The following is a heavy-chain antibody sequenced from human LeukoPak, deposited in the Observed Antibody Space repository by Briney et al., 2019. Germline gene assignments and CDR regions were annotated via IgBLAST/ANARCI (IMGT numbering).Heavy chain of an antibody. Sequence: SETLSLTCTVSGGSISTYYWSWIRQPPGKGLEWIGYIYHTGSTKYNPSLKSRVTISVDTSKNQFSLKLSSVTAADTAVYYCARAPGEIRYFDYWGQGTLVTVSS. J-gene: IGHJ4*02. V-gene: IGHV4-59*01. CDR2: IYHTGST. D-gene: IGHD3-10*01. CDR3: ARAPGEIRYFDY. CDR1: GGSISTYY.